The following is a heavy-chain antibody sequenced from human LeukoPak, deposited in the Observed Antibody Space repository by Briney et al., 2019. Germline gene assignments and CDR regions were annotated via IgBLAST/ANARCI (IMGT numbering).Heavy chain of an antibody. Sequence: PGGSLRLSCAASGFTFSSYSMNWVRQAPGKGLEWVSSISSSSSCIYYADSVKGRFTISRDNAKNSLYLQMNSLRAEDTAVYYCASWYYDSSGYYYPEFDYWGQGTLVTVSS. CDR3: ASWYYDSSGYYYPEFDY. D-gene: IGHD3-22*01. CDR1: GFTFSSYS. CDR2: ISSSSSCI. V-gene: IGHV3-21*01. J-gene: IGHJ4*02.